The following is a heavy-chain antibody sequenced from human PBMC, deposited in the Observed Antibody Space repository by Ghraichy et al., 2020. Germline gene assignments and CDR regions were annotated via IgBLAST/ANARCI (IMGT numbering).Heavy chain of an antibody. Sequence: SETLSLTCTVSGGSISSGGYYWSWIRQHPGKGLEWIGYIYYSGSTYYNPSLKSRVTISVDTSKNQFSLKLSSVTAADTAVYYCAKYIVVVPAAHNWFDPWGQGTLVTVSS. CDR3: AKYIVVVPAAHNWFDP. J-gene: IGHJ5*02. D-gene: IGHD2-2*01. CDR2: IYYSGST. CDR1: GGSISSGGYY. V-gene: IGHV4-31*03.